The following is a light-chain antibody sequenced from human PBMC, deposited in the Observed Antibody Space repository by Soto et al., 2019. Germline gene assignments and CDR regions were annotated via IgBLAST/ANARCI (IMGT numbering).Light chain of an antibody. CDR2: GAS. CDR3: QQYNNAAIT. J-gene: IGKJ4*01. CDR1: QSVSSN. Sequence: EILMTQSPATLSVSPGERATLSCRASQSVSSNLAWYQQNPGQAPRLLIYGASTRATGIPARFSGSGSGTEFTLTISSLQSEDFELYYCQQYNNAAITFGGGTKVDIK. V-gene: IGKV3-15*01.